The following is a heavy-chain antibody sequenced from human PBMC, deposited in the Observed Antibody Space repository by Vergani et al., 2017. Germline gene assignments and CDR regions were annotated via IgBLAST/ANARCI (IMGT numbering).Heavy chain of an antibody. D-gene: IGHD4-17*01. CDR2: IRSQPNSHAT. CDR3: SRQGNYGDVDFFYAMDV. V-gene: IGHV3-73*01. CDR1: GFPFSDAA. Sequence: EVQLVESGGGLVQPGGSLKLSCAASGFPFSDAALHWVRQAPGKGLEWIGRIRSQPNSHATAYGVSMKGKFTISRDDSKNTAFLLMHRLTTEDTAVYYCSRQGNYGDVDFFYAMDVWGPGNTVTVSS. J-gene: IGHJ6*01.